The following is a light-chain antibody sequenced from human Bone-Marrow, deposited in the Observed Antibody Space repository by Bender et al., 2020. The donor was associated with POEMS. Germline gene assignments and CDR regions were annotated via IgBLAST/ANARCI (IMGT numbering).Light chain of an antibody. CDR3: SLYISSYSSYV. V-gene: IGLV2-23*01. J-gene: IGLJ1*01. CDR2: EGT. Sequence: QSTLTQPASVSGSPGQSITISCTGTSSDVGNYNLVSWYQQHPGKAPKVLIYEGTRRPSGVSNRFSGSKSGNTASLAISGLQAEDEADYYCSLYISSYSSYVFGGGTRVTVL. CDR1: SSDVGNYNL.